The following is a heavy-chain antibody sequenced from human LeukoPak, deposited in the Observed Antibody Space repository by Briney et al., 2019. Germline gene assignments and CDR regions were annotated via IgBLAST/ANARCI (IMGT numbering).Heavy chain of an antibody. D-gene: IGHD3-22*01. CDR2: ISAYNGNT. J-gene: IGHJ4*02. CDR3: ARDYYDSSGYYTKFDY. V-gene: IGHV1-18*01. Sequence: ASVKVSCKASGYTFTRYGISWVRQAPGQGLEWMGWISAYNGNTNYAQKLQGRVTMTTDTSTSTAYMELRILRSDDTAVYYCARDYYDSSGYYTKFDYWGQGTLVTVSS. CDR1: GYTFTRYG.